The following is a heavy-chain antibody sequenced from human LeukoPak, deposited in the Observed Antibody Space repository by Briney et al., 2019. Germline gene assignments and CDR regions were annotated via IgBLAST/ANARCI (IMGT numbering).Heavy chain of an antibody. Sequence: ASVKVSCKASGNIFTNYHLHWVRLAPGRGLEWMGAVYTDGGTITNTRSFQDRVTMTRDVSTRTVYMELSSLNSEDAAVYYCATEAPGSYRFDNWGQEILVTVSS. V-gene: IGHV1-46*01. CDR1: GNIFTNYH. CDR2: VYTDGGTI. D-gene: IGHD3-10*01. CDR3: ATEAPGSYRFDN. J-gene: IGHJ4*02.